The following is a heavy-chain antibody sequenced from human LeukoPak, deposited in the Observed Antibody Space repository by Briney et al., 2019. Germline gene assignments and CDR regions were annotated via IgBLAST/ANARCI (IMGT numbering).Heavy chain of an antibody. CDR2: IRGKAYGGTT. Sequence: GGSLRLSCTASGFTFGDYAMSWFRQAPGKGLEWVGFIRGKAYGGTTEYAASVKGRFTISRDDTKSIAYLQMNSLKTEDTAVYYCTRVTGNYDFWSGYYYYYYMDVWGKGTTVTVSS. V-gene: IGHV3-49*03. CDR3: TRVTGNYDFWSGYYYYYYMDV. D-gene: IGHD3-3*01. CDR1: GFTFGDYA. J-gene: IGHJ6*03.